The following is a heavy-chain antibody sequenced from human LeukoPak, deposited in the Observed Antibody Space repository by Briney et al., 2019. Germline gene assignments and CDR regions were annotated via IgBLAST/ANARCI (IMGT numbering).Heavy chain of an antibody. J-gene: IGHJ5*02. CDR1: GGTFSSYA. CDR2: IIPIFGTA. CDR3: ARGGVIVVVPAAIGGNNWFDP. V-gene: IGHV1-69*05. D-gene: IGHD2-2*01. Sequence: GASVKVSCKASGGTFSSYAISWVRQAPGQGLEWMGGIIPIFGTANYAQKFQGRVTITTDESTSIAYMELSSLRSEDTAVYYCARGGVIVVVPAAIGGNNWFDPWGQGTLVTVS.